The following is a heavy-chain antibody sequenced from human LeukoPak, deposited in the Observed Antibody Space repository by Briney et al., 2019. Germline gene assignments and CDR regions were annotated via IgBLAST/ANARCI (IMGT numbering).Heavy chain of an antibody. J-gene: IGHJ5*02. Sequence: PSETLSLTCTVSGGSISSYYWSWIRQPPGKGLEWIGYIYYSGSTNYNPSLKSRVTISVDTSKNQFSLKLSSVTAADTAVYYCARHGYGDYVVWFDPWGQGTLVTVSS. V-gene: IGHV4-59*08. D-gene: IGHD4-17*01. CDR1: GGSISSYY. CDR3: ARHGYGDYVVWFDP. CDR2: IYYSGST.